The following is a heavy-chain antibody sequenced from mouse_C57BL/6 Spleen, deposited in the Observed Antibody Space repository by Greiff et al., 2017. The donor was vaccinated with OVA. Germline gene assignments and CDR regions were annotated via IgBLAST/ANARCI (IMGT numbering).Heavy chain of an antibody. Sequence: QVQLKESGTELVKPGASVTLSCTASGYTFTSYWLHWVKQRPGQGLEWIGNINPSNGGTNYNEKFKSKATLTVDKSSSTAYMQLSSLTSEDSAVYYCARGWLCDYWGQGTTLTVSS. CDR1: GYTFTSYW. CDR3: ARGWLCDY. D-gene: IGHD1-1*02. J-gene: IGHJ2*01. V-gene: IGHV1-53*01. CDR2: INPSNGGT.